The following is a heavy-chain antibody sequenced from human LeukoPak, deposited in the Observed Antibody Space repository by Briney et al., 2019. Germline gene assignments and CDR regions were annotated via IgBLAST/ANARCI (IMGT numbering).Heavy chain of an antibody. CDR2: IKQDGSEK. D-gene: IGHD5-18*01. V-gene: IGHV3-7*03. CDR1: GFTFSSYW. Sequence: GGSLRLSCAASGFTFSSYWMSWVRQAPGKGLEWVANIKQDGSEKYYVDSVKGRFTISRDNAKNTLYLQMNSLRGEDTAVYYCARALGRAYSYGYDYWGQGTLVTVSS. J-gene: IGHJ4*02. CDR3: ARALGRAYSYGYDY.